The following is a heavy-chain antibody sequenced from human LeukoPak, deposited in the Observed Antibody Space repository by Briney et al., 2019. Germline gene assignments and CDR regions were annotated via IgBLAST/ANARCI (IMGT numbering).Heavy chain of an antibody. Sequence: ASVKVSCKASGYTFTSYAMHWVRQAPGQRLEWMGWINAGNGNTKYSQKFQGRVTITRDTSASTAYMELSSLRSEDTAVYYCARVKDIVATILDYWGQGTLVTVSS. J-gene: IGHJ4*02. V-gene: IGHV1-3*01. CDR3: ARVKDIVATILDY. CDR1: GYTFTSYA. CDR2: INAGNGNT. D-gene: IGHD5-12*01.